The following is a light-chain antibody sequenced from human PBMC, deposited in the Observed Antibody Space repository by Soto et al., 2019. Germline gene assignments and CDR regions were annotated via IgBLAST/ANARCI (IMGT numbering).Light chain of an antibody. J-gene: IGKJ1*01. CDR1: QSIATW. CDR2: DAS. CDR3: QPYKSYWT. V-gene: IGKV1-5*01. Sequence: DIGITKSPWMLFASVRGKVAIACRASQSIATWLAWYQQKPGKAPKLLIFDASRLESGVPSRFSGSGSGTEFTLTISRLQTDDFATYYCQPYKSYWTFGQGTKVDI.